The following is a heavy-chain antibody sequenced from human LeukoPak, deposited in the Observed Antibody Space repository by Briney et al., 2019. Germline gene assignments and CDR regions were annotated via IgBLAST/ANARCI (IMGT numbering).Heavy chain of an antibody. CDR3: ARDPPLGSCSTISCPHLDY. Sequence: PGGSLRLSCAASGFTFSRYSMNWVRQAPGKGLEWVSSISSSSFIYYADSVKGRFTISRDNAKNSLYQQMNSLRAEDTAVYYCARDPPLGSCSTISCPHLDYWGQGTLVTVSS. CDR2: ISSSSFI. V-gene: IGHV3-21*01. D-gene: IGHD2-2*01. J-gene: IGHJ4*02. CDR1: GFTFSRYS.